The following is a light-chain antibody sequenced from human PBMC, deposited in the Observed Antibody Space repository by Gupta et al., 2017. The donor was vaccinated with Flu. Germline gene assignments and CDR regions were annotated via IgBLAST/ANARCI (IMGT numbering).Light chain of an antibody. CDR1: GGNKY. V-gene: IGLV2-14*04. J-gene: IGLJ2*01. Sequence: GGNKYLYMYNQIPATTPMLIIYDVSLRPSGVADRLSGSNSDATASLTITWLQAEDEADYYFSSSRTYSDVVLFGGGTKLTVL. CDR3: SSSRTYSDVVL. CDR2: DVS.